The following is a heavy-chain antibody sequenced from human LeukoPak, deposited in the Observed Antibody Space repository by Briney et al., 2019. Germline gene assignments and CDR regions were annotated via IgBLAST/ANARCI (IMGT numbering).Heavy chain of an antibody. CDR3: ARARYDFWSGYYIHDFDY. V-gene: IGHV4-34*01. CDR2: INHSGST. J-gene: IGHJ4*02. Sequence: SETLSLTCAVYGGSFSGYYWSWIRQPPGKGLEWIGEINHSGSTNYNPSLKSRVTISVDTSKNQFSLKLSSVTAADTAVYYCARARYDFWSGYYIHDFDYWDQGTLVTVSS. D-gene: IGHD3-3*01. CDR1: GGSFSGYY.